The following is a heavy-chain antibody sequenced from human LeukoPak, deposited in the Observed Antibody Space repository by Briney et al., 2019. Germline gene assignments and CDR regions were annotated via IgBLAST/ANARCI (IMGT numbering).Heavy chain of an antibody. J-gene: IGHJ5*02. V-gene: IGHV3-20*04. D-gene: IGHD5-18*01. CDR1: GFMIDDYG. CDR2: INWSGGST. CDR3: AREGQISYIYGENWFAP. Sequence: SGGSLRLSCAASGFMIDDYGMTWVRQAPGKGLEWVATINWSGGSTGYADSVKGRFIISRDNAKNSLYLQMNSLRAEDTALYYCAREGQISYIYGENWFAPWGQGTLVTVSS.